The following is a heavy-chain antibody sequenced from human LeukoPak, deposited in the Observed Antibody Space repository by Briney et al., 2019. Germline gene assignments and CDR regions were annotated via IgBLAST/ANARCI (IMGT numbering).Heavy chain of an antibody. D-gene: IGHD3-16*02. V-gene: IGHV3-23*01. CDR1: GFTFSSYA. CDR2: ISGSGAST. CDR3: AKDPSGASIVRYFDY. Sequence: SGGSLRLSCAASGFTFSSYAMSWVRQAPGKGLEWVSVISGSGASTFYADSVKGRFSISRDNSKNTPYLQMNSLRAEDTAVYYCAKDPSGASIVRYFDYWGQGTLVIVSS. J-gene: IGHJ4*02.